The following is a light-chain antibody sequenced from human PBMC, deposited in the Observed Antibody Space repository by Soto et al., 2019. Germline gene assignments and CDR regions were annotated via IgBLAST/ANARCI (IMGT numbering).Light chain of an antibody. CDR1: SSNIGARYE. CDR2: EDI. Sequence: QSVLTQPPSVSGAPGQTVTISCTGSSSNIGARYEVHWYQQLPGTAPKLLIYEDIKRPSGIPDRFSGSKSGASASLAITGLLSEDEAEYYGQSYDSSLSGVGFGGGTKLTV. J-gene: IGLJ2*01. CDR3: QSYDSSLSGVG. V-gene: IGLV1-40*01.